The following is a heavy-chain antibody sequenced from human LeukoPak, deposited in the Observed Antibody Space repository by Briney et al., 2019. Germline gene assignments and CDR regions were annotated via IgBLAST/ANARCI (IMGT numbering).Heavy chain of an antibody. CDR2: ISASGGST. D-gene: IGHD7-27*01. Sequence: PVGSLRLSCAASGFTFSSYAMSCVREAPGKGLGWGSAISASGGSTYYVDSVRGRVTISRDTSKNTLFLQMSSLRAEDTAIYYCAKDRPLNWGYYFDYWGQGTLVTVSS. J-gene: IGHJ4*02. V-gene: IGHV3-23*01. CDR1: GFTFSSYA. CDR3: AKDRPLNWGYYFDY.